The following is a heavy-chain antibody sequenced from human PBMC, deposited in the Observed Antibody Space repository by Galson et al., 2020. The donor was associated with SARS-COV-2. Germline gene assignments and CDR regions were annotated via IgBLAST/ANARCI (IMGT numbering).Heavy chain of an antibody. CDR2: IRSKANNYAT. V-gene: IGHV3-73*01. CDR3: TRFVEGANYFDY. D-gene: IGHD1-1*01. Sequence: LSLTCAASGFVFSGSALHWVRQASGRGLEWVGRIRSKANNYATAYGASVKDRFTIFRDDSKNTAYVEMHNLKTEDTAVYYCTRFVEGANYFDYWGQGALVTVSS. J-gene: IGHJ4*02. CDR1: GFVFSGSA.